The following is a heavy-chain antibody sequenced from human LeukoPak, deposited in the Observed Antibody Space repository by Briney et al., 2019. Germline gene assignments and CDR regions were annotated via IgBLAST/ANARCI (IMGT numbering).Heavy chain of an antibody. CDR2: LYYSGSN. D-gene: IGHD2-2*01. J-gene: IGHJ5*02. V-gene: IGHV4-30-4*08. CDR1: GGSISSGDYY. CDR3: ARVVPTAIGVDWFDP. Sequence: PSETLSLTCTVSGGSISSGDYYWSWIRQPPGKGLEGIGYLYYSGSNYYNPSLKSRVTISVDTSKNQFSLKLSSVTAADTAVYYCARVVPTAIGVDWFDPWGQGTLVTVSS.